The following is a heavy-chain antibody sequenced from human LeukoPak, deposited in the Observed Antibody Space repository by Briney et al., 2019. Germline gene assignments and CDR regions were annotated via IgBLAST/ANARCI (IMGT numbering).Heavy chain of an antibody. CDR3: ARNGRCYSFDY. D-gene: IGHD2-8*01. CDR2: IYYGGSS. V-gene: IGHV4-59*01. CDR1: GGSISTYY. Sequence: SETLSLTCTVSGGSISTYYWSWIRQAPGKGLEWIGYIYYGGSSNPNPSLKSRVTMSLDTSKNQFSLKLSSVTAADTAVYYCARNGRCYSFDYWGQGTLVTVSS. J-gene: IGHJ4*02.